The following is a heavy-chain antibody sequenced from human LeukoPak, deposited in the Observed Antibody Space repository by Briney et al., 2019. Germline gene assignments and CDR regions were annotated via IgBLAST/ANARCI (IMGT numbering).Heavy chain of an antibody. J-gene: IGHJ4*02. CDR3: ARRFDS. CDR2: ISGSDNSI. CDR1: GFILSTYD. Sequence: GGSLRLSCAASGFILSTYDMNWVRQAPGKGLEWVSFISGSDNSIYYADSVKGRFTISRDNAKNALYLQMNSLRAEDTAVYYCARRFDSWGQGTLVTVSS. V-gene: IGHV3-48*01.